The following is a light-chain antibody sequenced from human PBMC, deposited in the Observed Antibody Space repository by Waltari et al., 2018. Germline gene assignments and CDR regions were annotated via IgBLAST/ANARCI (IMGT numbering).Light chain of an antibody. CDR3: QQYNNWPLT. CDR1: QSVSSD. V-gene: IGKV3-15*01. CDR2: AAS. J-gene: IGKJ1*01. Sequence: EMVMTQSPATLSVSPGERVTLPCRASQSVSSDLAWYQQKSGQAPRLRIYAASNRATGIPARFNGGGSGTEFTLTISSLQSGDSAVYYCQQYNNWPLTFGQGTKVEIK.